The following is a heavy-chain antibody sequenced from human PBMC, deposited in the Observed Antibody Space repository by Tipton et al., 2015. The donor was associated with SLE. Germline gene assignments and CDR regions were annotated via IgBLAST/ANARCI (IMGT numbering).Heavy chain of an antibody. J-gene: IGHJ6*03. V-gene: IGHV4-61*09. CDR1: GGSISSGNYS. Sequence: TLSLTCTVSGGSISSGNYSWNWIRQPAGKGLEWIGEITHSGATNYNPSLKSRVTIAPDTSKNQFSLKLTSVTAADTAVYFCARLQFIFGGMDVWGKGTTVTVSS. CDR3: ARLQFIFGGMDV. CDR2: ITHSGAT. D-gene: IGHD3-3*01.